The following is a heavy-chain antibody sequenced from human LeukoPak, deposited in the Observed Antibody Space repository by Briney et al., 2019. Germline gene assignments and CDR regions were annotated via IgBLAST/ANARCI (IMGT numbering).Heavy chain of an antibody. D-gene: IGHD2-2*01. J-gene: IGHJ4*02. CDR3: ARRSCSTTSCYYFDY. Sequence: PGGSLRLSCAASGFTFSNYAMHWVRQAPGKGLEWVAIISNDGTNKYYADSVKGRCTISRDNSKNTLYLQMNSLRAEDTAVYYCARRSCSTTSCYYFDYWGQGTLVTVSS. V-gene: IGHV3-30-3*01. CDR1: GFTFSNYA. CDR2: ISNDGTNK.